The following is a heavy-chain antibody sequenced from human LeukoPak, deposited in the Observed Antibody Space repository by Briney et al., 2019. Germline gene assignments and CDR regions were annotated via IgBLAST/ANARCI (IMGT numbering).Heavy chain of an antibody. CDR2: FNPTGGST. CDR1: GYPFANNY. V-gene: IGHV1-46*01. D-gene: IGHD3-10*02. Sequence: ASVKVSCKASGYPFANNYIHWVRQAPGQGLEWMGLFNPTGGSTSYGRKFQGRLTMTGDTSTSTVYMELSSLRSDDTAMYYCARAHQGAMFYDSWGQGTLVAVSS. J-gene: IGHJ4*02. CDR3: ARAHQGAMFYDS.